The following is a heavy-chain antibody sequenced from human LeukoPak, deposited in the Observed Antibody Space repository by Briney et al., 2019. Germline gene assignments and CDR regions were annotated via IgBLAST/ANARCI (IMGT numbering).Heavy chain of an antibody. D-gene: IGHD5-18*01. CDR1: GFTFSNYA. CDR2: ISGSGGST. J-gene: IGHJ4*02. Sequence: GGSLRLSCAASGFTFSNYAMSWVRQAPGKGLEWVSAISGSGGSTYYAGSVKGRFTISRDNSKNTLYLQMNSLRAEDTAVYYCAKSADVDTVPVSDYWGQGTLVTVSS. V-gene: IGHV3-23*01. CDR3: AKSADVDTVPVSDY.